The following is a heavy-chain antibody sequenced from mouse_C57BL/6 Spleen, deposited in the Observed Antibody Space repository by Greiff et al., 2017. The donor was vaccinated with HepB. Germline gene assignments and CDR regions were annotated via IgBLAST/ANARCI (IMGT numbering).Heavy chain of an antibody. CDR2: ISPGSGNT. CDR1: GYSFTSYY. Sequence: QVQLQQSGPELVKPGASVKISCKASGYSFTSYYIHWVKQRPGQGLEWIGWISPGSGNTKYNEKFQGKATLTADTSSSTAYMQLSSLTTEDSAVYYCAKGLDAMDYWGQGTSVTVSS. J-gene: IGHJ4*01. V-gene: IGHV1-66*01. D-gene: IGHD3-3*01. CDR3: AKGLDAMDY.